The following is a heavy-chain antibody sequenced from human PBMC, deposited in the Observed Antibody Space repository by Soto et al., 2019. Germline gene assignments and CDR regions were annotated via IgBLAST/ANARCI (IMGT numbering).Heavy chain of an antibody. CDR2: LNNYGNT. V-gene: IGHV4-4*07. Sequence: PETLSPTCTVSGGSISSYRWSWIRQPDGKGLEWIGRLNNYGNTHYNRSLKSRVTVSVDTSRNQFFLTLRSVTAADSAVYHCGRESGETWDYEASWGQGTPVTVSS. D-gene: IGHD1-7*01. CDR3: GRESGETWDYEAS. CDR1: GGSISSYR. J-gene: IGHJ5*02.